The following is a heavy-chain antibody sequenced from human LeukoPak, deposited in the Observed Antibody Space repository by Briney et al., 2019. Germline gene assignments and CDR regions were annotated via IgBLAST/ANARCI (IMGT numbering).Heavy chain of an antibody. V-gene: IGHV5-51*01. Sequence: GESLKISCKGSGYSFTIYWIGWVRQMPGKGLEWMGIIYPGDSDTRYSPSFQGQVTISADKSISTAYLQWSSLKASDTAMYYCARQMAPTIVVVPAAIGVNAFDIWGQGTMVTVSS. CDR3: ARQMAPTIVVVPAAIGVNAFDI. J-gene: IGHJ3*02. CDR1: GYSFTIYW. D-gene: IGHD2-2*02. CDR2: IYPGDSDT.